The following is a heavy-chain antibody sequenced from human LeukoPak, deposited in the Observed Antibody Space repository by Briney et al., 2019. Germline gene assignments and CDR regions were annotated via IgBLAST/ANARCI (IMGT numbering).Heavy chain of an antibody. V-gene: IGHV3-33*01. J-gene: IGHJ4*02. CDR2: IWYDGSNK. Sequence: GRSLRLSCAASGFTFSSYGMHWVRQAPGKGLEWVAVIWYDGSNKYYADSVKGRFTISRDNSKNTLYLQMNSLRAEDTAVYYCARAGYYYGSGSYYTKLGFDYWGQGTLVTVSS. CDR1: GFTFSSYG. CDR3: ARAGYYYGSGSYYTKLGFDY. D-gene: IGHD3-10*01.